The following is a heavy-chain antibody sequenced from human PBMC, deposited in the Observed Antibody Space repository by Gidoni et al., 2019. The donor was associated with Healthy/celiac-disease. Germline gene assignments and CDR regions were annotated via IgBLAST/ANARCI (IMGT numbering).Heavy chain of an antibody. D-gene: IGHD1-26*01. CDR2: ISGRGGST. J-gene: IGHJ6*02. CDR3: AKDRASGSYYNGYGMDV. CDR1: GFTFSSYA. V-gene: IGHV3-23*01. Sequence: EVQLLESGGGLVQPGGSLRLSCAAPGFTFSSYAMSWVRQAPGKGLEWVAAISGRGGSTYYADSVKGRFTISRDNSKNTLYLQMNSLRAEDTAVYYCAKDRASGSYYNGYGMDVWGQGTTVTVSS.